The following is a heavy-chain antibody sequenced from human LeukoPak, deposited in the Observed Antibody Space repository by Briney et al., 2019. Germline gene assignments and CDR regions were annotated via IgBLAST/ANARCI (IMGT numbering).Heavy chain of an antibody. CDR1: GFTFSSYV. CDR2: ISYDGSDE. Sequence: GGSLRLSCAASGFTFSSYVMHWVRQAPGKGLEWVAIISYDGSDEYYADSVKGRFTISRGNSKNTLYLQMNSLRAADTAVYYCARDLSDYGSGTYRDIWGQGTMVTVSS. D-gene: IGHD3-10*01. CDR3: ARDLSDYGSGTYRDI. V-gene: IGHV3-30*04. J-gene: IGHJ3*02.